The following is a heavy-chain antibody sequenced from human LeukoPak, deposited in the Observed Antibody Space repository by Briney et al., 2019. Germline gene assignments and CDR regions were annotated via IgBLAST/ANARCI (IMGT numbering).Heavy chain of an antibody. Sequence: QPGGSLRLSCAASGFTFSRYGLHWVRQAPGKGLEWVSAISGSGGSTYYADSVKGRFTISRDNSKNTLYLQMNSLRAEDTAVYYCAKVPLSNCSGGSCPEIQWFDPWGQGTLVTVSS. V-gene: IGHV3-23*01. CDR2: ISGSGGST. CDR3: AKVPLSNCSGGSCPEIQWFDP. CDR1: GFTFSRYG. J-gene: IGHJ5*02. D-gene: IGHD2-15*01.